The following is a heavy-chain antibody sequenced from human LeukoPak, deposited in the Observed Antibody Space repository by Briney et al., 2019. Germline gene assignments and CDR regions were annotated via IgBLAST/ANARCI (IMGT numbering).Heavy chain of an antibody. CDR2: IYTSGST. D-gene: IGHD2-2*01. V-gene: IGHV4-61*02. J-gene: IGHJ5*02. CDR3: ARDTSKYCSSTSCHGFDP. CDR1: GGSISSGSYY. Sequence: SETLSLTCTVSGGSISSGSYYWSWIRQPVGKGLEWIGRIYTSGSTNYNPSLKSRVTISVDTSKNQFSLKLSSVTAADTAVYYCARDTSKYCSSTSCHGFDPWGQGTLVTVSS.